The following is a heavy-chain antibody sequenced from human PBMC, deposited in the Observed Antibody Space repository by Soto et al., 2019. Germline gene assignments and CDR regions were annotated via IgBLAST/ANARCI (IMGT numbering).Heavy chain of an antibody. V-gene: IGHV3-30*18. D-gene: IGHD1-26*01. CDR2: ISSDGRNT. J-gene: IGHJ4*02. CDR3: AKDRVPIWVCVGIYED. Sequence: QVQLVESGGGVVQPGRSLRLSCAASGFTFSNYGMQWLRQAPGEGLQWVAAISSDGRNTDDLHSVKGRFTISRENSKNTLYLQMNRRLPEDTAVYYCAKDRVPIWVCVGIYEDWGQGTMVIVSS. CDR1: GFTFSNYG.